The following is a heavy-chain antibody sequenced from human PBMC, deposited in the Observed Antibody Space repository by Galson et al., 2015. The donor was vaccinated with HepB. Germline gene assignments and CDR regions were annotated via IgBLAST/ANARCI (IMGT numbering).Heavy chain of an antibody. J-gene: IGHJ4*02. CDR2: IKYDGNNK. CDR1: GFTLSSSG. Sequence: SLRLSCAVSGFTLSSSGMHWVRQAPGKGLEWVAVIKYDGNNKYYADSVKGRFTISRDSPKNTLYLQMNSLRGEDTAVYYCVRDLGRVTAIPFHWGQGTLVTVSS. D-gene: IGHD2-21*02. V-gene: IGHV3-33*01. CDR3: VRDLGRVTAIPFH.